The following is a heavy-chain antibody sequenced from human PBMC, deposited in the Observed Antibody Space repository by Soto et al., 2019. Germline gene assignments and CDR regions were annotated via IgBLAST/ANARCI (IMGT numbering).Heavy chain of an antibody. CDR1: GGSISSYY. D-gene: IGHD2-15*01. Sequence: SETLSLTCTVSGGSISSYYWSWIRQPPGKGLEWIGYIYYSGSTNYNPSLKSRVTISVDTSKNQFSLKLSSVTAADTAVYYCARRTGYCSGGSCYSYYYYYMDVWGKGTTVTVSS. CDR2: IYYSGST. J-gene: IGHJ6*03. V-gene: IGHV4-59*08. CDR3: ARRTGYCSGGSCYSYYYYYMDV.